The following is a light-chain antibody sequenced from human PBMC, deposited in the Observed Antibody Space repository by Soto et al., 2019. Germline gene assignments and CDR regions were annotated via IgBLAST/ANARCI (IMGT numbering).Light chain of an antibody. V-gene: IGLV2-14*01. CDR3: SSYTRSSTHWV. CDR2: EVS. J-gene: IGLJ3*02. CDR1: SSDVGGYNY. Sequence: QSALTQPASVSGSPGQSITISCTGTSSDVGGYNYVSWYQQHPGKAPKLMIYEVSNRPSGVSNRFSGSKSGNTASLTISGLQAEDEADSYCSSYTRSSTHWVFGGGTKVTVL.